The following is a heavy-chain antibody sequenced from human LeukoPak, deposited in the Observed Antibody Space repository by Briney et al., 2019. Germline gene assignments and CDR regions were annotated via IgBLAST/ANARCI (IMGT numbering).Heavy chain of an antibody. J-gene: IGHJ4*02. Sequence: RGSLRLSCAASGFTFTTYAMSWVRQAPGKGLEWVSGISGSGGNTYYADSVKGRFTISRDNSKNTLYLQMNRLRAEDTAVYYCAKDAYYYGSGTPYFFDYWGQGTLVTVSS. CDR2: ISGSGGNT. D-gene: IGHD3-10*01. CDR3: AKDAYYYGSGTPYFFDY. V-gene: IGHV3-23*01. CDR1: GFTFTTYA.